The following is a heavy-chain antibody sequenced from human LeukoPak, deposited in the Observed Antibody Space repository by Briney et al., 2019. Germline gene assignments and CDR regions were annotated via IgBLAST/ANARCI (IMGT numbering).Heavy chain of an antibody. CDR1: GYTFTNYY. CDR3: ARPSSPKGYYFHY. V-gene: IGHV1-46*01. CDR2: INPSDGST. J-gene: IGHJ4*02. Sequence: ASVKVSCKASGYTFTNYYMHWVQQAPGQGLEWMGLINPSDGSTSYAQKFQGRVTMIRDTSTSTVYMELSSLRSEDTAVYYCARPSSPKGYYFHYWGQGTLVTVSS.